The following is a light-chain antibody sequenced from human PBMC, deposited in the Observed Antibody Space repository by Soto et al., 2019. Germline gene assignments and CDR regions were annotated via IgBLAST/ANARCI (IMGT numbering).Light chain of an antibody. CDR2: GAS. CDR3: QQYGSSPTWT. Sequence: EIVFTQSPGPPFFSPGGRATPFCRGSRSVSSFYLAWYQQKPGQAPRLLIYGASTRATGIPARFSGSGSGTEFTLTISSLQSEDFAVYFCQQYGSSPTWTFGQGTKVDIK. CDR1: RSVSSFY. V-gene: IGKV3-20*01. J-gene: IGKJ1*01.